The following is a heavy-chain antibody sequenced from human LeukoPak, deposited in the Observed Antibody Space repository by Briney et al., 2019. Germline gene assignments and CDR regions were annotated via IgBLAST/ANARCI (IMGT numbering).Heavy chain of an antibody. CDR3: AKELTTERTPGVDS. J-gene: IGHJ4*02. Sequence: GGSLRLSCTASGFTFSSYSMSWVRQGPGTGLEWVSAISGSGDTTFYADSVKGRFTISRDNSKRTLYLQVNSLRAEDTAVYFCAKELTTERTPGVDSWGQGTLVTVSS. CDR1: GFTFSSYS. D-gene: IGHD4-17*01. V-gene: IGHV3-23*01. CDR2: ISGSGDTT.